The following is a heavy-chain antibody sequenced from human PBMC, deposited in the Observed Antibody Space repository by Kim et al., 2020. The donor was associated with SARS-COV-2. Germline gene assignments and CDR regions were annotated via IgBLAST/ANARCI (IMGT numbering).Heavy chain of an antibody. J-gene: IGHJ4*01. CDR2: IKPIDGST. D-gene: IGHD3-22*01. V-gene: IGHV1-46*01. Sequence: ASVKVSCKASGYTFTSYYMHWVRQAPGQGLEWMGIIKPIDGSTRYAPKSQGRVTMTRDTSTGTVYMELSSLSSEDTAVYFCVREKNMNYYDSSGYSFDYW. CDR1: GYTFTSYY. CDR3: VREKNMNYYDSSGYSFDY.